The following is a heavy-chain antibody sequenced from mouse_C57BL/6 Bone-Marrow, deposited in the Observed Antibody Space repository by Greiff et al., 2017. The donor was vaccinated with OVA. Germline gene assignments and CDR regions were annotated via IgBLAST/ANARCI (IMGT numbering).Heavy chain of an antibody. J-gene: IGHJ2*01. V-gene: IGHV1-69*01. CDR2: IDPSDSYT. D-gene: IGHD3-3*01. CDR3: ARKEGQYYFDY. Sequence: QVQLQQPGAKLVMPGASVKLSCKASGYTFTSYWMHWVKQRPGQGLEWIGEIDPSDSYTNYNQKFKGKSTLTVDKSSSTAYMQLSSLTSEDSAVYYCARKEGQYYFDYWGQGTTLTVSS. CDR1: GYTFTSYW.